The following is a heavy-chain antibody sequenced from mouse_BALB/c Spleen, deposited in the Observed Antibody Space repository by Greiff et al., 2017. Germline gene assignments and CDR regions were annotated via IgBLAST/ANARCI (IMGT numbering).Heavy chain of an antibody. V-gene: IGHV5-17*02. Sequence: EVMLVESGGGLVQPGGSRKLSCAASGFTFSSFGMHWVRQAPEKGLEWVAYISSGSSTIYYADTVKGRFTFSRDNPKNTLFLQMTSLRSEDTAMYYCARETMISPYYFDYWGQGTTLTVSA. CDR2: ISSGSSTI. CDR3: ARETMISPYYFDY. CDR1: GFTFSSFG. D-gene: IGHD2-4*01. J-gene: IGHJ2*01.